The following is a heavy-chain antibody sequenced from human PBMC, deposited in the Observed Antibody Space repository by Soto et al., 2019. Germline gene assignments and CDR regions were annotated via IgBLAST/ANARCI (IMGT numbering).Heavy chain of an antibody. CDR1: GYTFTSYD. D-gene: IGHD5-18*01. CDR3: ARGQGYSYGTSYYYYGMDV. CDR2: MNPNSGNT. J-gene: IGHJ6*02. Sequence: QVQLVQSGAEVKKPGASVKVSCKASGYTFTSYDINWVRQATGQGLEWMGWMNPNSGNTGYAQKFQGRVTMTRNTSISTAYMELSSLRSEDTAVYYCARGQGYSYGTSYYYYGMDVWGQGTTVTVSS. V-gene: IGHV1-8*01.